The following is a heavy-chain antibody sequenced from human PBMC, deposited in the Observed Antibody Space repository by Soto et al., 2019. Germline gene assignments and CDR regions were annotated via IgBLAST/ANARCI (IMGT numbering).Heavy chain of an antibody. CDR1: GFTVSSNY. CDR2: IYSGGST. J-gene: IGHJ4*02. Sequence: GGSLRLSCAASGFTVSSNYMSWVRQAPGKGLEWVSVIYSGGSTYYADSVKGRFTISRDNSKNTLYLQMNSLGAEDTAVYYCGVGYSYGYVNYWGQGTLVTVSS. CDR3: GVGYSYGYVNY. D-gene: IGHD5-18*01. V-gene: IGHV3-53*01.